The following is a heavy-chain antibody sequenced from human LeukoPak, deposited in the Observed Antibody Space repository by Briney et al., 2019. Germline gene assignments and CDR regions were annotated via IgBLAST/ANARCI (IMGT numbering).Heavy chain of an antibody. J-gene: IGHJ4*02. CDR2: IYYSGST. Sequence: SETLSLTCTVSGGSISSYYWSWIRQPPGKGLEWIGYIYYSGSTNYNPSLKSRVTISVDTSKNQFSLKLSSVTAADTAVYYCARHGLRTGYYDSSGYLSYWGQGTLVTVSS. D-gene: IGHD3-22*01. CDR1: GGSISSYY. V-gene: IGHV4-59*08. CDR3: ARHGLRTGYYDSSGYLSY.